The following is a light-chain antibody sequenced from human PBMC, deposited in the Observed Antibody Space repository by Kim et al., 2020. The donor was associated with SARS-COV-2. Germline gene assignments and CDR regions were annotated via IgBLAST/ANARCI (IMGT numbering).Light chain of an antibody. CDR3: QQYDMSPLT. J-gene: IGKJ4*01. Sequence: EIVLTQSPGTLSLSPGERATLSCRASQSVSSSYLAWYQQKPGQAPRLLIYGASSRATGITDRFSGSESGTDFTLTISRLEPEDFAVYYCQQYDMSPLTFGGGTKVDIK. CDR2: GAS. CDR1: QSVSSSY. V-gene: IGKV3-20*01.